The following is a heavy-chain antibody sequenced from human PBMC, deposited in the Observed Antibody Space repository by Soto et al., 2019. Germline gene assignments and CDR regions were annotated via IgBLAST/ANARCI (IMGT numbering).Heavy chain of an antibody. V-gene: IGHV3-73*02. CDR1: GFTFRGSA. CDR2: IRTKANSYAT. D-gene: IGHD2-15*01. Sequence: EVQLVESGGGLVQPGESLKLSCAASGFTFRGSAMHWVRQASGKGLEWVGRIRTKANSYATAYAASVQGRFTISRDDSKSTAYLQMNSLKTEDTAVYYCTGSLLAYCSGGKCHTDYYYYGMGVWGQGNAVTVSS. J-gene: IGHJ6*02. CDR3: TGSLLAYCSGGKCHTDYYYYGMGV.